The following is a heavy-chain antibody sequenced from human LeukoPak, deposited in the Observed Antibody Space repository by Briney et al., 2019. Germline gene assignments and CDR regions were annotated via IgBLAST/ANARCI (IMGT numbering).Heavy chain of an antibody. J-gene: IGHJ4*02. CDR2: INHSGST. Sequence: SETLSLTCAVYGGSFSGYYWSWIRQPPGKGLEWIGEINHSGSTNYNPPLKSRVTISVDTSKDQFSLKLSSVTAADTAVYYCARGVYYGGVPYHELDYWGQGTLVTVSS. CDR3: ARGVYYGGVPYHELDY. V-gene: IGHV4-34*01. CDR1: GGSFSGYY. D-gene: IGHD3-16*01.